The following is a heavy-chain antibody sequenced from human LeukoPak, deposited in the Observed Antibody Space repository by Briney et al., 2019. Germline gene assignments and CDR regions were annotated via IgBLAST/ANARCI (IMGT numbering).Heavy chain of an antibody. J-gene: IGHJ3*02. V-gene: IGHV3-7*01. CDR1: GFTFSSYW. Sequence: GGSLRLSCAASGFTFSSYWMSWVRQAPGKGLEWVANMKQHGSEKYYVDSVKGRFTISRDNAKNSLYLQMNSLRAEDTAVYYCAIYCSSTSCYPLDDFDIWGQGTMVTVSS. CDR3: AIYCSSTSCYPLDDFDI. CDR2: MKQHGSEK. D-gene: IGHD2-2*01.